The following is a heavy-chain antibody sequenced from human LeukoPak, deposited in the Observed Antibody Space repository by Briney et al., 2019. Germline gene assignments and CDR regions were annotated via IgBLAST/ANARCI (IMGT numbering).Heavy chain of an antibody. V-gene: IGHV3-23*01. J-gene: IGHJ5*02. D-gene: IGHD2-15*01. CDR3: ARVGDSDAVAASFGWFDP. CDR1: GFSFSNYG. Sequence: PGGSLRLSCAASGFSFSNYGMAWVRQAPGKGLEWVSAISGTGDSTYYADSVKGRFTISRDNSKNTLYLQMNSLRAEDTAVYYCARVGDSDAVAASFGWFDPWGQGTLVTVSS. CDR2: ISGTGDST.